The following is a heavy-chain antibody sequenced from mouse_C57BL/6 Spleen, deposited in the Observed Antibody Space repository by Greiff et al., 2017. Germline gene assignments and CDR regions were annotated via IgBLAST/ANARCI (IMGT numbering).Heavy chain of an antibody. J-gene: IGHJ1*03. CDR2: IDPSDSYT. V-gene: IGHV1-50*01. CDR1: GYTFTSYW. CDR3: ARLAGLYWYFDV. D-gene: IGHD4-1*01. Sequence: QVQLQQPGAELVKPGASVKLSCKASGYTFTSYWMQWVKQRPGQGLEWIGEIDPSDSYTNYNQKFKGKATLTVDTSSSTAYMQLSSLTSEDSAVYYCARLAGLYWYFDVCGTVTTFTLAS.